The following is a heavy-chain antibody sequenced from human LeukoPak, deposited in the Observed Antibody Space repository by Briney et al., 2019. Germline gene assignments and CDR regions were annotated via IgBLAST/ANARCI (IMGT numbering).Heavy chain of an antibody. CDR3: AKSGKDGYNPLVY. CDR1: GFTFSSYG. D-gene: IGHD5-24*01. Sequence: GGSLRLSCAASGFTFSSYGMHWVRQAPGKGLEWVAVISYDGSNKYYADSVKGRFTISRDNSKNTLYLQMNSLRAEDTAVYYCAKSGKDGYNPLVYWGQGTLVTVSS. CDR2: ISYDGSNK. J-gene: IGHJ4*02. V-gene: IGHV3-30*18.